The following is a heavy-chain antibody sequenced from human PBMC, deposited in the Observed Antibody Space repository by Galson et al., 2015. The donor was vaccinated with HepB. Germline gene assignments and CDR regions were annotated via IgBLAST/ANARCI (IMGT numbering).Heavy chain of an antibody. Sequence: SVKVSCKASGYTFTAYHMHWVRHVPGQGLEWMGRIDPNTGGTNYAPKFQDRVTMTRDTSISTAYLELISLSSDDTAIYYCARRRLHDLWSDLPYWGRGTLVTVSS. V-gene: IGHV1-2*06. CDR3: ARRRLHDLWSDLPY. J-gene: IGHJ4*02. D-gene: IGHD3-3*01. CDR1: GYTFTAYH. CDR2: IDPNTGGT.